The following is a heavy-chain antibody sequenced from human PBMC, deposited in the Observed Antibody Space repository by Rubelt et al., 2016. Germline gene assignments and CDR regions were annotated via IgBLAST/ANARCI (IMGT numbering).Heavy chain of an antibody. Sequence: MGGIIPIFGTANYAQKFQGRVTMTRDTSTSTVYMELSSLRSEDTAVYYCARARNWYFDLWGRGTLVTVSS. J-gene: IGHJ2*01. CDR2: IIPIFGTA. V-gene: IGHV1-69*05. CDR3: ARARNWYFDL.